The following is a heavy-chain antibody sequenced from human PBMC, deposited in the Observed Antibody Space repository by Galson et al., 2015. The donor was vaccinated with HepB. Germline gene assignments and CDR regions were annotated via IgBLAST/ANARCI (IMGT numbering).Heavy chain of an antibody. CDR2: AYHSGGT. V-gene: IGHV4-39*07. CDR1: GGSLSTTSYY. J-gene: IGHJ4*02. CDR3: ARAKEGRGYFDY. Sequence: ETLSLTCTVSGGSLSTTSYYWGWVRQPPGEGLEWIGEAYHSGGTNYRPSLKSRVTISVDKSKNQFSLKLTSVTAADTAVYYCARAKEGRGYFDYWGQGTLVTVSS. D-gene: IGHD3-10*01.